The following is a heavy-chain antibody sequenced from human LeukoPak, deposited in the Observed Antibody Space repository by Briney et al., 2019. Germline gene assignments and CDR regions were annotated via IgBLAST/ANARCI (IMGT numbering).Heavy chain of an antibody. Sequence: VASVKVSCKASGYTFTGYYMHWVRQAPGQGLEWMGWINPNSGGTNYAQKFQGRVTMTRDTSISTAYMELSRLRSDDTAVYYCARDQGVVMKGFYNYGLDVWGQGTTLIVSS. V-gene: IGHV1-2*02. D-gene: IGHD3-16*01. CDR3: ARDQGVVMKGFYNYGLDV. CDR1: GYTFTGYY. CDR2: INPNSGGT. J-gene: IGHJ6*02.